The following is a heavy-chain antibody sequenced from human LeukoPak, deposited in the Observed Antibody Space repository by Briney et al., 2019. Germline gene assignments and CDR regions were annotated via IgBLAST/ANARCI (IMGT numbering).Heavy chain of an antibody. CDR3: ARVGDDSSGYYFDY. CDR1: GFTFSSYS. Sequence: GGSLRLSCAASGFTFSSYSMNWVRQAPGKGLEWVSSISSSSSYIYYADSVKGRFTISRDNAKNSLYLQMNSLRAEDTAVYYCARVGDDSSGYYFDYWGQETLVTVSS. CDR2: ISSSSSYI. V-gene: IGHV3-21*01. D-gene: IGHD3-22*01. J-gene: IGHJ4*02.